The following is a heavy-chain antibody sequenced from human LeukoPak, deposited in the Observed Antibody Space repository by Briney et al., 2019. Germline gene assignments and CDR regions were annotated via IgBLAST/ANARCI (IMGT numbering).Heavy chain of an antibody. CDR3: VRGGVWFGEPINWFDP. D-gene: IGHD3-10*01. Sequence: SQTLSLTCTVYGGSISSGDYYWSWIRQPPGKGLEWIGYIYYSGSTYYNPSLKSRVTISVDTSKNQFSLKLSSVTAADTAVYYCVRGGVWFGEPINWFDPWGQGTLVTVSS. CDR2: IYYSGST. V-gene: IGHV4-30-4*01. CDR1: GGSISSGDYY. J-gene: IGHJ5*02.